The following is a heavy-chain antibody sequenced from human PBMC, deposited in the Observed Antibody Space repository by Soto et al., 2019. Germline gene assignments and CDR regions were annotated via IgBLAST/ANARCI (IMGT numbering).Heavy chain of an antibody. J-gene: IGHJ6*02. D-gene: IGHD1-26*01. V-gene: IGHV4-4*02. CDR2: IYHSGST. CDR3: EKVSGSYYYGMDV. CDR1: GGSISSSNW. Sequence: QVQLQESGPGLVKPSGTLSLTCAVSGGSISSSNWWSWVRQPPGKGLEWIGEIYHSGSTNYNPSLRSRVTISVDKSKNQFSLKLSSVTAADTAVYYCEKVSGSYYYGMDVWGQGTTVTVSS.